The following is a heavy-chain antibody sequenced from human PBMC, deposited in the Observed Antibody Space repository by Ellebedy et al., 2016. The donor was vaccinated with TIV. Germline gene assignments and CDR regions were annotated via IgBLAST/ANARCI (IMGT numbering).Heavy chain of an antibody. J-gene: IGHJ4*02. D-gene: IGHD5-18*01. CDR1: GGSVSSGSYY. Sequence: SETLSLXXTVSGGSVSSGSYYWSWIRQPPGKGLEWIGYIYYSGSTNYNPSLKSRVTISVDTSKNQFSLKLSSVTAADTAVYYCARERVDTATVIGYWGQGTLVTVSS. V-gene: IGHV4-61*01. CDR2: IYYSGST. CDR3: ARERVDTATVIGY.